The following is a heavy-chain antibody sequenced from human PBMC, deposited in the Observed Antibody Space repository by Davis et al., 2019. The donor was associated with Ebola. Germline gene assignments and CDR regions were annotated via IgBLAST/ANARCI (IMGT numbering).Heavy chain of an antibody. D-gene: IGHD1-26*01. V-gene: IGHV3-23*01. J-gene: IGHJ4*02. CDR2: IIGSGPTT. CDR3: AKGSRALGDYFDY. CDR1: GFTFRIYA. Sequence: GESLKISCAASGFTFRIYAMSWVRQAPGKGLEWVSGIIGSGPTTFYADSVKGRFTISRDNSKNTLYLQMNSLRAEDTAVYYCAKGSRALGDYFDYWGQGTLVTVSS.